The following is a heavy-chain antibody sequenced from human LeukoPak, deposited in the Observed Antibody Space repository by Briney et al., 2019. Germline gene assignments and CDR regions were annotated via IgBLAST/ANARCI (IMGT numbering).Heavy chain of an antibody. CDR2: ISTGGSA. CDR1: GFTISSNY. J-gene: IGHJ4*02. CDR3: ARVSGYSGYDTLDY. D-gene: IGHD5-12*01. Sequence: GGSLRLSCAASGFTISSNYMNWVRQAPGKGLEWVSVISTGGSANYANSVKGRFTISRDYSKNTLYLQMNSPRAEDTAVYYCARVSGYSGYDTLDYWGQGTLVTVSS. V-gene: IGHV3-66*01.